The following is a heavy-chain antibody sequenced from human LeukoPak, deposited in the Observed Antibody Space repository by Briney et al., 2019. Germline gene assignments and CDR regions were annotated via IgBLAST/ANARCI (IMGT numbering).Heavy chain of an antibody. CDR2: INPNSGGP. J-gene: IGHJ4*02. CDR3: ARSKTYYDFWSGYYKGTLFDY. D-gene: IGHD3-3*01. V-gene: IGHV1-2*02. Sequence: ASVKVSCKASGYTFTGYYMHWVRQAPGQGLEWMGWINPNSGGPNYAQKVQGRVTMTRDTSISTAYMELSRLRSDDTAVYYCARSKTYYDFWSGYYKGTLFDYWGQGTLVTVSS. CDR1: GYTFTGYY.